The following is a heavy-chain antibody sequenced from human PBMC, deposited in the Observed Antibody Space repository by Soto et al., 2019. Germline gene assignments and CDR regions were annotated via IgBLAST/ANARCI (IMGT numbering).Heavy chain of an antibody. D-gene: IGHD3-22*01. CDR2: IYYSGST. J-gene: IGHJ5*02. CDR3: ARQGGYYYDSSGYYANWFDP. CDR1: GGSISSGDYY. V-gene: IGHV4-30-4*01. Sequence: TLSLTCTVSGGSISSGDYYWSWIRQPPGKGLEWIGYIYYSGSTYYNPSLKSRVTISVDTSKNQFSLKLSSVTAADTAVYYCARQGGYYYDSSGYYANWFDPWGQGTLVTVSS.